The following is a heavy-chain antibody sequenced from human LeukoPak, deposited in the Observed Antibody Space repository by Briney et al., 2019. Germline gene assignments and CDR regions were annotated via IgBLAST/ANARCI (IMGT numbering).Heavy chain of an antibody. V-gene: IGHV4-4*07. J-gene: IGHJ5*02. CDR3: ARDPDYYGSGPPSWFDP. CDR2: IYTSGST. Sequence: SETLSLTCTVSGGSISSYYWSWIRQPAGKGREWIGRIYTSGSTNYNPSLKSRVTMSVDTSKNQFSLKLSSVTAADTAVYYCARDPDYYGSGPPSWFDPWGQGTLVTVSS. D-gene: IGHD3-10*01. CDR1: GGSISSYY.